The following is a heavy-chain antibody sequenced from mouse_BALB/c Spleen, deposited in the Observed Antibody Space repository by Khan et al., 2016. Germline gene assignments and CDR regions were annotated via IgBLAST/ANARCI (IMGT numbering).Heavy chain of an antibody. CDR1: GFKIKDYY. Sequence: VQLQQSGAELVRPGALVKLSCKATGFKIKDYYIHWVKQRPEQGLEWIGWIDPENGDTINDPKFQGKASLTAETSSNTAYLQLSSLTSEDTAVYSCTRGGDLAYWGQGTSVTVSS. CDR3: TRGGDLAY. D-gene: IGHD3-3*01. J-gene: IGHJ4*01. CDR2: IDPENGDT. V-gene: IGHV14-1*02.